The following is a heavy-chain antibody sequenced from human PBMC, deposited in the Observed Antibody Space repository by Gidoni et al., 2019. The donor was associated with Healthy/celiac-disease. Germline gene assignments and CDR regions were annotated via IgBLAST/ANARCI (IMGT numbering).Heavy chain of an antibody. CDR1: GGTFSSYA. CDR3: ASKFLGYCSGGSCYPTGWFDP. V-gene: IGHV1-69*01. D-gene: IGHD2-15*01. J-gene: IGHJ5*02. CDR2: IIPIFGTA. Sequence: QVQLVQSGAEVKKPGSSVKVSCKASGGTFSSYAISWVRQAPGQGLEWMGGIIPIFGTANYAQKFQGRVTITADESTSTAYMELSSLRSEDTAVYYCASKFLGYCSGGSCYPTGWFDPWGQGTLVTVSS.